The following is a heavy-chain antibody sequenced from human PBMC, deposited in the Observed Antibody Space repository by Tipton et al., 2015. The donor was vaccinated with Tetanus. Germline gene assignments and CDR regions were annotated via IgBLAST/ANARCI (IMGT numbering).Heavy chain of an antibody. CDR1: GGSISSYY. J-gene: IGHJ6*02. Sequence: TLSLTCTVSGGSISSYYWSWIRQPPGKGLEWIGYIYYSGSTNYNPSLKSRVTISVDTSKNQFSLKLSSVTAADTAVYYCARGYDFWSGSTTHYHCYYGMDVWGQGTTVTVSS. CDR3: ARGYDFWSGSTTHYHCYYGMDV. CDR2: IYYSGST. D-gene: IGHD3-3*01. V-gene: IGHV4-59*01.